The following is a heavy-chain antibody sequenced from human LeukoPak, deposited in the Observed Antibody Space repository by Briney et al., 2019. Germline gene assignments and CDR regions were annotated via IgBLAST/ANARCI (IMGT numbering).Heavy chain of an antibody. Sequence: GGSLRLSCAASGFTFSNYSMNWVRQAPGKGLEWVSSISSSSSYIYYADSVKGRFTISRDNAKNSLYLQMNSLRAEDTAVYYCARDGPPLMGYCSSTSCYSIYYYYMDVWGKGTTVTVSS. J-gene: IGHJ6*03. CDR2: ISSSSSYI. V-gene: IGHV3-21*01. D-gene: IGHD2-2*01. CDR3: ARDGPPLMGYCSSTSCYSIYYYYMDV. CDR1: GFTFSNYS.